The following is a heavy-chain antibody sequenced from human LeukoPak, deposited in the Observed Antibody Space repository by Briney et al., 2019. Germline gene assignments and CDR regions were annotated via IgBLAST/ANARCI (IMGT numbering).Heavy chain of an antibody. J-gene: IGHJ4*02. Sequence: SETLSLTCSVSSGFISSYFWSWLQQPAGRGLEWIGRIYTSGSTNYNPSLKSRVTMSVDTSKNQFSLKLSSVTDADTAVYYCARQRGYSCGYSFLDYWGQGTLVTVSS. CDR1: SGFISSYF. CDR3: ARQRGYSCGYSFLDY. D-gene: IGHD5-18*01. V-gene: IGHV4-4*07. CDR2: IYTSGST.